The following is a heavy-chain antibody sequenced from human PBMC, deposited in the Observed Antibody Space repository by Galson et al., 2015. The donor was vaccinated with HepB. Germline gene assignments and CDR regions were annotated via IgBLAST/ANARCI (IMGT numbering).Heavy chain of an antibody. CDR2: IDWDDKK. J-gene: IGHJ6*02. V-gene: IGHV2-70*04. CDR3: ARDSGYDYGDYYYCGSDV. CDR1: GFSLTTSAMR. D-gene: IGHD5-18*01. Sequence: PALVKPTQTLTLTCSCSGFSLTTSAMRVSWIRQPPGKALEWLARIDWDDKKFYSTSLRTRLTISKDTSKNQVGLTMTDMDPVDTAAYCCARDSGYDYGDYYYCGSDVWGQETTVPVSS.